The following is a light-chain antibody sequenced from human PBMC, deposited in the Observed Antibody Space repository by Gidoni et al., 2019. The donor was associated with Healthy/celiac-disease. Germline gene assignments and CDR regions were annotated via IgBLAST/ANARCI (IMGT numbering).Light chain of an antibody. J-gene: IGKJ1*01. Sequence: QMTQPPSSLSASVGDRVTITCRASQSISSYLNWYQQKPGKAPKLLIYAASSLQSGVPSRFSGSGSGTDFTLTISSLQPEDFATYYCQQSYSTPWTFGQGTKVEIK. CDR2: AAS. V-gene: IGKV1-39*01. CDR1: QSISSY. CDR3: QQSYSTPWT.